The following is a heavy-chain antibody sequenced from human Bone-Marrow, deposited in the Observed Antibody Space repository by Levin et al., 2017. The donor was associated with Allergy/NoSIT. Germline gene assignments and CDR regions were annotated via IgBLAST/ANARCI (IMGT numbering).Heavy chain of an antibody. V-gene: IGHV3-23*01. CDR2: ISTNGDRT. J-gene: IGHJ4*02. CDR1: GFALSTYP. D-gene: IGHD6-25*01. Sequence: GGSLRLSCAASGFALSTYPMSWVRQAPGRGLEWVSSISTNGDRTYHADSVEGRLTVSRDNSKNTVYQQMKSLRVEDTAMYFCAKHTAAASTADDWGQGTLVTVSS. CDR3: AKHTAAASTADD.